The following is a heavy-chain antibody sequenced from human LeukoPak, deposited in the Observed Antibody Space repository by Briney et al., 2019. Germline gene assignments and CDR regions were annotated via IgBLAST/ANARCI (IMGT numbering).Heavy chain of an antibody. V-gene: IGHV4-34*01. J-gene: IGHJ5*02. Sequence: SETLSLTCAVYGGSFSGYYWSWIRQPPGKGLEWIGEINHSGSTNYNPSLKSRATISVDTSKNQFSLKLSSVTAADTAVYYCARGAETRWFDPWGQGTLVTVSS. CDR2: INHSGST. CDR3: ARGAETRWFDP. CDR1: GGSFSGYY.